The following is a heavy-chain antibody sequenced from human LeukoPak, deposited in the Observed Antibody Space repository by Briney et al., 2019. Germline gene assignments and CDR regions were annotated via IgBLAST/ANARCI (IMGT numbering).Heavy chain of an antibody. CDR2: IYYSGST. CDR3: ARVDSGSKGLLYYFDY. Sequence: SETLSLTCTVSGGSISSGDYYWSWIRQPPGKGLEWIGYIYYSGSTYYNPSLKSRVTISVDTSKNQFSLKLSSVTAADTAVYYCARVDSGSKGLLYYFDYWGQGTLVTVSS. CDR1: GGSISSGDYY. D-gene: IGHD1-26*01. J-gene: IGHJ4*02. V-gene: IGHV4-30-4*01.